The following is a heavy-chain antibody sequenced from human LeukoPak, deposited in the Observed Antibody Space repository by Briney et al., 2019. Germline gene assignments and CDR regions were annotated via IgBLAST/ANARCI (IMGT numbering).Heavy chain of an antibody. V-gene: IGHV3-33*01. Sequence: GRSLRLSCAASGFTFSSYGMHWVRQAPGKGLEWVAVIWYDGSNKYYADSVKGRFTISRDNSKNTLYLQVNSLRAEDTAVYYCARDHIVVVPAARYYYYGMDVWGQGTTVTVSS. CDR1: GFTFSSYG. CDR2: IWYDGSNK. J-gene: IGHJ6*02. D-gene: IGHD2-2*01. CDR3: ARDHIVVVPAARYYYYGMDV.